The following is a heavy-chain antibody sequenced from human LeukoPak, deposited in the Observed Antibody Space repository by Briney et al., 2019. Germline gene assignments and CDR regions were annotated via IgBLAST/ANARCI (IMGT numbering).Heavy chain of an antibody. V-gene: IGHV3-23*01. CDR3: AKVFYGVPSISDY. CDR2: ISDSGGST. J-gene: IGHJ4*02. D-gene: IGHD3-3*02. Sequence: GGSLRLSCAASGFTFSSSAMSWVRQAPGKGLEWVSGISDSGGSTFYADSVKGRITISRDNAKNSLYLQMNSLRAGDTALYYCAKVFYGVPSISDYWGQGTRVIVSS. CDR1: GFTFSSSA.